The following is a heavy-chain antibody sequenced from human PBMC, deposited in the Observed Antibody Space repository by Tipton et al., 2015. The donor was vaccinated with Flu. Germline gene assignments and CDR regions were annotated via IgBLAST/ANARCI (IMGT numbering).Heavy chain of an antibody. J-gene: IGHJ4*02. CDR2: THTSGNT. CDR1: GGSISRYY. V-gene: IGHV4-4*07. D-gene: IGHD3-22*01. CDR3: ASGNFYDSSGYFAF. Sequence: TLSLTCTVSGGSISRYYWSWIRQPVGKGPEWIGRTHTSGNTNYNSSFGSRLTMSVDTSKSQFSVTLTSVTVADTAVYYCASGNFYDSSGYFAFWGQGILVTFYS.